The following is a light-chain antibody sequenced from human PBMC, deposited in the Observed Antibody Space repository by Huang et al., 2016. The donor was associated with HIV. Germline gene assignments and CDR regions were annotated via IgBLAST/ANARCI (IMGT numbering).Light chain of an antibody. Sequence: IQLTQSPPSLSASVGDRVTITCRASQGINSYLAWYQQKQGQPPKLLIYAASTLQSWVPSRCRGSGSGTDFTLTISSLQPEDFATYYCQQLNNYPPTFGQGTNLGIK. CDR3: QQLNNYPPT. V-gene: IGKV1-9*01. CDR2: AAS. J-gene: IGKJ2*01. CDR1: QGINSY.